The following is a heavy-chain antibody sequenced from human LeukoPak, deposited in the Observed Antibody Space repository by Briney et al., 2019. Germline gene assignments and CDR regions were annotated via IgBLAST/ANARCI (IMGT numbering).Heavy chain of an antibody. Sequence: SVKVSCKASGGTFSSYAISWVRQAPGQGLEWMGGIIPIFGTANYAQKFQGRVTITADESTSTAYMELSSLRSEDTAVYYCATGPFGRYYHYYMDVWGKGTTVTVSS. J-gene: IGHJ6*03. CDR2: IIPIFGTA. CDR1: GGTFSSYA. D-gene: IGHD2-15*01. CDR3: ATGPFGRYYHYYMDV. V-gene: IGHV1-69*13.